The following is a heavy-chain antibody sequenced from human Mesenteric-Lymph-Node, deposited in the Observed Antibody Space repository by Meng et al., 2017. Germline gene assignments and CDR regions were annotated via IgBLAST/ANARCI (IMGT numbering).Heavy chain of an antibody. J-gene: IGHJ6*02. CDR2: ISYDGSNK. CDR1: GFTFSSYA. CDR3: ARGSGYGSGSYLGFSLFYGMDV. Sequence: GGSLRLSCAASGFTFSSYAMHWVRQAPGKGLEWVAVISYDGSNKYYADSVKGRFTISRDNSKNTLYLQMNSLRAEDTAVYYCARGSGYGSGSYLGFSLFYGMDVWGQGTTVTVSS. D-gene: IGHD3-10*01. V-gene: IGHV3-30*04.